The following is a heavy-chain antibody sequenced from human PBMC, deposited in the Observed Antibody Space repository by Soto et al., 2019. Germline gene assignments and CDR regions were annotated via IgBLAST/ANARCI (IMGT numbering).Heavy chain of an antibody. V-gene: IGHV2-5*02. CDR1: GFSLSTSGVG. CDR2: IYWDDDK. Sequence: QITLKESGPTLVKPTQTLTLTCTFSGFSLSTSGVGVGWIRQPPGKALEWLALIYWDDDKRYSPSLKSRLTNTKDTPKNQVVLKINNIDPVDTGTFFCAPGGWMGVACKGVVGAFDYWGQGTMVTVSS. CDR3: APGGWMGVACKGVVGAFDY. J-gene: IGHJ3*01. D-gene: IGHD2-15*01.